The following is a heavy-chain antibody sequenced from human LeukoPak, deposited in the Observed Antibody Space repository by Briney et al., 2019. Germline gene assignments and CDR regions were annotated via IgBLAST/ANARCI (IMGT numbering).Heavy chain of an antibody. CDR1: GSTFSNYD. V-gene: IGHV3-33*01. CDR3: ARAPQKQLPDY. Sequence: PGRSLRLSCAASGSTFSNYDIHWVRQAPGKGLEWVALIWYDGTNKNYADSVKGRFTISRDNSKNTLYLQMNSLRAEDTAVYSCARAPQKQLPDYGGQGTLVTVSS. CDR2: IWYDGTNK. J-gene: IGHJ4*02. D-gene: IGHD2-2*01.